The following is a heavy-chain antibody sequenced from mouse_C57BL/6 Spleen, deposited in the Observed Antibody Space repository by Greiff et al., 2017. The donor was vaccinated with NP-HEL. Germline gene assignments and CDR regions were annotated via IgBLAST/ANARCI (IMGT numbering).Heavy chain of an antibody. J-gene: IGHJ3*01. CDR3: ARQYGNYGGFAY. Sequence: DVMLVESGGDLVKPGGSLKLSCAASGFTFSSYGMSWVRQTPDKRLEWVATISSGGSYTYYPDSVKGRFTISRDNAKNTLYLQMSSLKSEDTAMYYCARQYGNYGGFAYWGQGTLVTVSA. D-gene: IGHD2-10*02. CDR1: GFTFSSYG. CDR2: ISSGGSYT. V-gene: IGHV5-6*02.